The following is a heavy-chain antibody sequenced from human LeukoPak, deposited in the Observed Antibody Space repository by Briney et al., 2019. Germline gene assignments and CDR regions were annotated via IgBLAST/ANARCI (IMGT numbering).Heavy chain of an antibody. D-gene: IGHD4-23*01. Sequence: SETLSLTCAVYGGSFSGYYWSWIRQPPGKGLEWIGYIYSSGSTDYNPALKSRATISLDTSKNQFSLRLSSVTAADTAIYYCARADLHGGNPFDCFDIWGQGTMLTVSS. V-gene: IGHV4-59*08. CDR3: ARADLHGGNPFDCFDI. J-gene: IGHJ3*02. CDR2: IYSSGST. CDR1: GGSFSGYY.